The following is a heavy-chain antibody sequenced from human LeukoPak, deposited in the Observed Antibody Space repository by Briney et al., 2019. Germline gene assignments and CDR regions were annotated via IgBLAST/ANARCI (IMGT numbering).Heavy chain of an antibody. CDR2: IIPIFGTA. J-gene: IGHJ4*02. D-gene: IGHD3-16*02. V-gene: IGHV1-69*05. Sequence: SVKVSCKASGGTFSSYAISWVRQAPGQGLEWMGGIIPIFGTANYAQKFQGRVTITTDESTSTAYMELSSLRSEDTAVYYCASGSYVWGSYRYTGPLDYWGQGTLVTVSS. CDR1: GGTFSSYA. CDR3: ASGSYVWGSYRYTGPLDY.